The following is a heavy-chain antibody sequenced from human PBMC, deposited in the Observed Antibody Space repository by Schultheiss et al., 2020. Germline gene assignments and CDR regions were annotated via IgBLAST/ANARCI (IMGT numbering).Heavy chain of an antibody. V-gene: IGHV3-23*01. CDR1: GFTFNKFG. J-gene: IGHJ4*02. Sequence: GGSLRLSCAASGFTFNKFGMSWVRQAPGKGLEWVSSISGSGASIYYADFAKGRFTISRESSDTLYIQMNSLRVEDTAVYYCAKISTNYAPRDFQYWGRGTLVTVSS. CDR2: ISGSGASI. CDR3: AKISTNYAPRDFQY. D-gene: IGHD2-8*01.